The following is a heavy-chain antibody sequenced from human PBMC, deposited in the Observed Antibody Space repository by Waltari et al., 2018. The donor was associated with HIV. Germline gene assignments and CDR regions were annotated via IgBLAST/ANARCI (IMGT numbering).Heavy chain of an antibody. V-gene: IGHV1-2*02. CDR1: GYTFIGYY. CDR2: MNPKDGAT. J-gene: IGHJ4*01. D-gene: IGHD3-16*01. Sequence: QEQLVQSGTEVKKHGASVRVHCTASGYTFIGYYIHWVRQAPVQGLEWVCWMNPKDGATNVAQRFRGRVAFTGDTSVNTAYRGLTGLRIDDTATYFWHRPWDSDRWGSDNGGQGALVIVSS. CDR3: HRPWDSDRWGSDN.